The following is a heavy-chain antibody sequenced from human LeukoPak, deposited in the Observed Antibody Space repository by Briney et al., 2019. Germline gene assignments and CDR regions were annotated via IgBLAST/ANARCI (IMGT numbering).Heavy chain of an antibody. CDR1: GGSISSYY. V-gene: IGHV4-59*01. Sequence: NPSETLSLTCTVSGGSISSYYWSWIRQPPGKGLEWIGYIYYSGSTNYNPSLKSRVTISVDTSKNQFSLKLSSVTAADTAVYYCARDGMVRGVTGYAIDYWGQGTLVTVSS. CDR3: ARDGMVRGVTGYAIDY. D-gene: IGHD3-10*01. CDR2: IYYSGST. J-gene: IGHJ4*02.